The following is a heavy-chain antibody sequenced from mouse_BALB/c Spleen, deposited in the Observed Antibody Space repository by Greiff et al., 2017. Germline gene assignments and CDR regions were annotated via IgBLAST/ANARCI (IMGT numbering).Heavy chain of an antibody. Sequence: SGAELVRPGSSVKISCKASGYAFSRYWMNWVKQRPGQGLEWIGQIYPGDGDTNYNGKFKGKATLTADKSSSTAYMQLSSLTSEDSAVYFCARWGAYWGQGTLVTVSA. CDR1: GYAFSRYW. CDR3: ARWGAY. V-gene: IGHV1-80*01. CDR2: IYPGDGDT. J-gene: IGHJ3*01.